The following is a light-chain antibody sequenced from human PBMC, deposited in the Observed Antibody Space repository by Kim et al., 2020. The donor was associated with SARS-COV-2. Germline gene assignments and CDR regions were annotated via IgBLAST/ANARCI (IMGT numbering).Light chain of an antibody. V-gene: IGLV2-11*01. Sequence: QSALTQPRSVSGSPGQSVTISCTGTSSDVGVYNYVSWYQQHPGKVPRLMIYDVTERPSGVPDRFSGSKSGNTASLTISGLQAEDEADYYCCSYAGSYSFVFGTGTKVTVL. CDR1: SSDVGVYNY. J-gene: IGLJ1*01. CDR3: CSYAGSYSFV. CDR2: DVT.